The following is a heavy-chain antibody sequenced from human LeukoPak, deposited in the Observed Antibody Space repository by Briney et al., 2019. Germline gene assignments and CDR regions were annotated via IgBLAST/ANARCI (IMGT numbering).Heavy chain of an antibody. J-gene: IGHJ3*02. V-gene: IGHV6-1*01. D-gene: IGHD4-11*01. Sequence: SQTLSLTCAISGDSVSSNTATWNWIRQSPSRGLEWLGRTYYRSKWYYDYAVSVRSRITINPDTPQNQFSLQLNSVTPEDTAVYYCARDKAVIGARGAFDMWGQRTTVTVSS. CDR3: ARDKAVIGARGAFDM. CDR2: TYYRSKWYY. CDR1: GDSVSSNTAT.